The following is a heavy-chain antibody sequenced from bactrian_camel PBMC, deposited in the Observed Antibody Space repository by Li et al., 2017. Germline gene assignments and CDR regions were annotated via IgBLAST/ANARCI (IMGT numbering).Heavy chain of an antibody. CDR2: LCPDAGNS. CDR3: AADSSFVPFVGDWREVSY. D-gene: IGHD5*01. Sequence: HVQLVESGGGAVQAGGSLTLSCAASEPTTSRYCMGWFRQALGKERVWVAGLCPDAGNSYVLASVKDRFTISQDRATNTVHLQMNNLKSEDTAIYYCAADSSFVPFVGDWREVSYWGQGTQVTVS. CDR1: EPTTSRYC. J-gene: IGHJ4*01. V-gene: IGHV3-3*01.